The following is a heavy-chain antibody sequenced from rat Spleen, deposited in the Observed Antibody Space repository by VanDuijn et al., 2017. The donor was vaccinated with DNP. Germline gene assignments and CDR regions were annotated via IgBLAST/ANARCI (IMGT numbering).Heavy chain of an antibody. CDR2: IPNGGTST. D-gene: IGHD1-12*01. CDR3: AAYYRDSYAHSPFDY. CDR1: GFIFSNYW. V-gene: IGHV5-31*01. Sequence: EVQLVESGGGPVQPGRSLKLSCIASGFIFSNYWMTWIRQAPGKGLEWVASIPNGGTSTFYSDSVKGRFTISRDNAQNTLYLQMNSLRSEDTATYYCAAYYRDSYAHSPFDYWGQGVMVTVSS. J-gene: IGHJ2*01.